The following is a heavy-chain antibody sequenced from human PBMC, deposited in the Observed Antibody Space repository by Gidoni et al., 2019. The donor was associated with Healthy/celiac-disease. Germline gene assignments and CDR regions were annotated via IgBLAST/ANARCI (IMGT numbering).Heavy chain of an antibody. V-gene: IGHV1-58*01. CDR1: GFTFTSSA. CDR3: AAAGAAAGTLDYYYYYGMDV. Sequence: QMQLVQSGPEVKKPGTSVKVSCKASGFTFTSSAVQWVRQARGQRLEWIGWIVVGSGNTNYAQKFQERVTITRDMSTSTAYMELSSLRSEDTAVYYCAAAGAAAGTLDYYYYYGMDVWGQGTTVTVSS. CDR2: IVVGSGNT. D-gene: IGHD6-13*01. J-gene: IGHJ6*02.